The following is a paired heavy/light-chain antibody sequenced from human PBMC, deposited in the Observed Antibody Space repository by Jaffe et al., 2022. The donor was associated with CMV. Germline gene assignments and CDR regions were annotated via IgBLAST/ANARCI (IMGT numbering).Heavy chain of an antibody. CDR1: GGSIRSYY. CDR2: IYYSGST. J-gene: IGHJ4*02. CDR3: ARGYYYDTSGYPPGE. Sequence: QVQLQESGPGLVKPSETLSLTCTVSGGSIRSYYWSWIRQPPGKGLEWIGYIYYSGSTNYNPSLKSRVTISVDTSKNQFSLKLSSVTAADTAVYYCARGYYYDTSGYPPGEWGQGTLVTVSS. V-gene: IGHV4-59*01. D-gene: IGHD3-22*01.
Light chain of an antibody. J-gene: IGKJ1*01. CDR3: QQYNNWPWT. Sequence: EIVMTQSPATLSVSPGERATLSCRASQSISSYLAWYQQKPGQAPRLLIYGASTRATGIPARFSGSGSGTEFTLTISSLQSEDFAVYYCQQYNNWPWTFGQGTKVEIK. V-gene: IGKV3-15*01. CDR1: QSISSY. CDR2: GAS.